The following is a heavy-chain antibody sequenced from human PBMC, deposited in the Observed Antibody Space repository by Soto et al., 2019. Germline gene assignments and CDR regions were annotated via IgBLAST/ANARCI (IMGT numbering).Heavy chain of an antibody. CDR3: ARVLPAAPGMTYYYYYGMDV. V-gene: IGHV3-21*01. Sequence: GGSLRLSCAASGFTFSSYSMNWVRQAPGKGLEWVSSISSSSSYIYYADSVKGRFTISRDNAKNSLYLQMNSLRAEDTAVYYCARVLPAAPGMTYYYYYGMDVWGQGTTVTVSS. CDR1: GFTFSSYS. J-gene: IGHJ6*02. CDR2: ISSSSSYI. D-gene: IGHD2-2*01.